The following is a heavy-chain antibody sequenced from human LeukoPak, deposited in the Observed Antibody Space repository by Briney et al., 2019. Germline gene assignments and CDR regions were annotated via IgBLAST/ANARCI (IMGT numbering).Heavy chain of an antibody. V-gene: IGHV4-59*06. CDR3: ARAAAGRKTFDY. Sequence: SETLSLTCTVSGGSTSSYYWSWIRQHPGKGLEWIGYIYYSGSTYYNPSLKSRVTISVDTSKNQFSLKLSSVTAADTAVYYCARAAAGRKTFDYWGQGTLVTVSS. CDR2: IYYSGST. D-gene: IGHD6-13*01. CDR1: GGSTSSYY. J-gene: IGHJ4*02.